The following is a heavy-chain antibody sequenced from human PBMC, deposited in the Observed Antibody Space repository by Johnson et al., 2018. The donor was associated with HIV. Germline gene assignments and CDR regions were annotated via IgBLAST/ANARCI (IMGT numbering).Heavy chain of an antibody. CDR2: ISYDGTNK. CDR3: ASSQDDAFDI. J-gene: IGHJ3*02. V-gene: IGHV3-30*14. CDR1: EFTFSNYA. Sequence: QVQLVESGGGVVQPGKSLRIYCAVSEFTFSNYAMHWVRLPPGKGLQWVAVISYDGTNKYYADSVQGRFTISRDDSKDTLYLQMNSLRAEDTAVYYCASSQDDAFDIWGQGTMVTVSS.